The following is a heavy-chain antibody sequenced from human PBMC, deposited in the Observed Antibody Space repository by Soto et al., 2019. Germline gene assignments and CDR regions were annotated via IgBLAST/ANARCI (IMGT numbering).Heavy chain of an antibody. V-gene: IGHV1-46*01. J-gene: IGHJ4*02. Sequence: QVQVVQSGAEVKKPGASVKVSCKPSGYTFTNYYLHWVRQAPGLGLEWMGLINPSGGTSYYAQKFRGRVTMTRDTSTGTVYMELSSLRSDDTAVYYCASEGNKYGSAGMFDWGQGTLVTVS. CDR1: GYTFTNYY. CDR3: ASEGNKYGSAGMFD. D-gene: IGHD3-10*01. CDR2: INPSGGTS.